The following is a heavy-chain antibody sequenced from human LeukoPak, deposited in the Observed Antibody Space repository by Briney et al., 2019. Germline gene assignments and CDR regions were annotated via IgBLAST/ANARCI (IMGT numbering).Heavy chain of an antibody. CDR1: GGSISSYY. J-gene: IGHJ5*02. D-gene: IGHD2-8*02. V-gene: IGHV4-59*01. Sequence: PSETLSLTCTVPGGSISSYYWSWIRQPPGKGLEWIGYIYYSGSTNYNPSLKSRVTISVDTSKNQFSLKLSSVTAADTAVYYCARYLLVHGFDPWGQGTLVTVSS. CDR2: IYYSGST. CDR3: ARYLLVHGFDP.